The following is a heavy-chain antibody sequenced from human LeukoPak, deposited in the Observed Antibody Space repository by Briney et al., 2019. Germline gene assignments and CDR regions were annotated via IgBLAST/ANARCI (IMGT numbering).Heavy chain of an antibody. D-gene: IGHD2-2*01. Sequence: ASVTVSCKASGYTFTGYYMHWVRQAPGQGLEWMGWINPNSGGTNYAQKFQGRVTMTRDTSISTAYMELSRLRSDDTAVYYCARDHGKDIVVVPAAIRSGMDVWGQGTTVTDPS. V-gene: IGHV1-2*02. CDR2: INPNSGGT. CDR1: GYTFTGYY. CDR3: ARDHGKDIVVVPAAIRSGMDV. J-gene: IGHJ6*02.